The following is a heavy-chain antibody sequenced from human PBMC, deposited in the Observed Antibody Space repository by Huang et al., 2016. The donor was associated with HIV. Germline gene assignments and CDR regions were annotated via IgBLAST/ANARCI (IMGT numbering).Heavy chain of an antibody. Sequence: EMQLLESGGGLVQPGGSLRLSCAASAFTFRSYAMTWVRQAAGKGLEWVTATSGSGGNTYYADSGKGRFTISRDNSKNTLYLQMNSLRAEDTAVYYCAKVASGYDFSARGSDWFDPWGQGTLVSVSS. CDR3: AKVASGYDFSARGSDWFDP. CDR2: TSGSGGNT. CDR1: AFTFRSYA. V-gene: IGHV3-23*01. D-gene: IGHD5-12*01. J-gene: IGHJ5*02.